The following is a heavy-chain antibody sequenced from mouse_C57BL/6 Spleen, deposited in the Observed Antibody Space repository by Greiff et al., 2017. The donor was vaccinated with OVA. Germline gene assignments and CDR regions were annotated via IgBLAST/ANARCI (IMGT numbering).Heavy chain of an antibody. CDR3: ARWGDDYGEFAY. D-gene: IGHD2-4*01. V-gene: IGHV1-54*01. CDR1: GYAFTNYL. J-gene: IGHJ3*01. CDR2: INPGSGGT. Sequence: VKLQESGAELVRPGTSVKVSCKASGYAFTNYLIEWVKQRPGQGLEWIGVINPGSGGTNYNEKFKGKATLTADKSSSTAYMQLSSLTSEDSAVYFCARWGDDYGEFAYWGQGTLVTVSA.